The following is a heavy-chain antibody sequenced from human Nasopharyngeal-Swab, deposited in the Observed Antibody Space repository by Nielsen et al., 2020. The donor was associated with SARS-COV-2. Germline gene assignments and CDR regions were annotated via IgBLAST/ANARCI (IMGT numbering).Heavy chain of an antibody. J-gene: IGHJ4*02. D-gene: IGHD4-17*01. CDR1: GFTFSSYW. Sequence: GSLRLSCAASGFTFSSYWMHWVRQAPGKGLVWVSRINSDGSSTSYADSVKGRFTISRDNAKNTLYLQMNSLRAGDTAVYYCAIISHDYGDFFDYWGQGTLVTVSS. V-gene: IGHV3-74*01. CDR3: AIISHDYGDFFDY. CDR2: INSDGSST.